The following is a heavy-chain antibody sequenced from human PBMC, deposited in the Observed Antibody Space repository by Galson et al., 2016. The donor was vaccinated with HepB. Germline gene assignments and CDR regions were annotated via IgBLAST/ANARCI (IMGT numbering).Heavy chain of an antibody. Sequence: SLRLSCAASGFTFSDNWMHWVRQVPGKGLVWVSRIKNDGSSTNYADSVKGRFTISRDNAKNTLFLQMNSLGAEDTAVYYCARGSYPTKWGQGTLVTVSS. V-gene: IGHV3-74*01. CDR3: ARGSYPTK. CDR2: IKNDGSST. J-gene: IGHJ4*02. D-gene: IGHD1-26*01. CDR1: GFTFSDNW.